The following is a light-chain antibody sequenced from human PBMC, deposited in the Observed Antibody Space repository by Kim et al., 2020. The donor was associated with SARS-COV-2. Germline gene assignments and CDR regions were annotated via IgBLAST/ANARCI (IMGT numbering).Light chain of an antibody. J-gene: IGKJ4*01. Sequence: SPEERATLSCRASQSISSYVAWYQQKPGQAPRLLIYDASNRATGIPARFSGSGSGTDFTLTISSLEPEDFAVYYCQQRSDWPPTFGGGTKVEIK. V-gene: IGKV3-11*01. CDR2: DAS. CDR1: QSISSY. CDR3: QQRSDWPPT.